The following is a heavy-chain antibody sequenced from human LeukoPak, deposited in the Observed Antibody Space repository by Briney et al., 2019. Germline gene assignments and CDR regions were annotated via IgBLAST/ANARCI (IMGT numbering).Heavy chain of an antibody. Sequence: RPSETLSLTCAVYGGSFSGYYWSWIRQPPGKGLEWIGEINHSGSTNYNPSLKSRVTISVDTSKNQFSLKLSSVTAADTAVYYCARGVVVAAKVHDAFDIWGQGTMVTVSS. V-gene: IGHV4-34*01. D-gene: IGHD2-15*01. J-gene: IGHJ3*02. CDR2: INHSGST. CDR1: GGSFSGYY. CDR3: ARGVVVAAKVHDAFDI.